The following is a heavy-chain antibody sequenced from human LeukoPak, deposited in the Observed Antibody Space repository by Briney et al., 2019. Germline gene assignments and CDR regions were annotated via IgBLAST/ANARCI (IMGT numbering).Heavy chain of an antibody. CDR2: IIPVFGVV. CDR3: ARNAYEFDY. Sequence: GASVKVSCKASGGTFSSYAISWVRQAPGQGLEWMGRIIPVFGVVDYAQRFQGRVTITTDESTSTAYMDLTSLRSEDTAVYYCARNAYEFDYWGQGTLVTVSS. D-gene: IGHD5-12*01. J-gene: IGHJ4*02. CDR1: GGTFSSYA. V-gene: IGHV1-69*05.